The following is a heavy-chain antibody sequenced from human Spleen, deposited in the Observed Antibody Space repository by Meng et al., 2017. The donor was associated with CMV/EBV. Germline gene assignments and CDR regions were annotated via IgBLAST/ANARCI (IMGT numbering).Heavy chain of an antibody. CDR1: GGSFNSYY. Sequence: SETLSLTCAVHGGSFNSYYWGWIRQPPGRGLEWIANIYHSGNTFYNPSLESRVTISVDTSKNQFSLKLSSVTAADTAVYYCARLTLGVISGWGQGTLVTVSS. CDR3: ARLTLGVISG. J-gene: IGHJ4*02. CDR2: IYHSGNT. V-gene: IGHV4-34*01. D-gene: IGHD2-21*01.